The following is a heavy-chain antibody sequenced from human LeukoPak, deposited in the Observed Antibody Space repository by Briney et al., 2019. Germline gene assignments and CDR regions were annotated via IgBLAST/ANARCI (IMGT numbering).Heavy chain of an antibody. V-gene: IGHV3-74*01. Sequence: PGGSLRLSCAASGFTFSTYRMHWVRQAPGKGLVWVSRINPDGTTTSYADSVKGRFTISRDNAKDTVYLQMNSLRAEDTAVYYCARVSIGWYSFDYWGQGTLVTVSS. CDR3: ARVSIGWYSFDY. CDR1: GFTFSTYR. CDR2: INPDGTTT. D-gene: IGHD6-19*01. J-gene: IGHJ4*02.